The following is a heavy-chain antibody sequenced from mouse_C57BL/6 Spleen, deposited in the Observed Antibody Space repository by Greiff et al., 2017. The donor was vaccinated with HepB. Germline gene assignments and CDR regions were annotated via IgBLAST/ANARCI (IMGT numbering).Heavy chain of an antibody. D-gene: IGHD1-1*01. V-gene: IGHV1-69*01. CDR3: ARSGYYGSSSLYAMDY. CDR1: GYTFTSYW. J-gene: IGHJ4*01. Sequence: QVQLKQPGAELVMPGASVKLSCKASGYTFTSYWMHWVKQRPGQGLEWIGEIDPSDSYTNYNQKFKGKSTLTVDKSSSTAYMQLSSLTSEDSAVYYCARSGYYGSSSLYAMDYWGQGTSVTVSS. CDR2: IDPSDSYT.